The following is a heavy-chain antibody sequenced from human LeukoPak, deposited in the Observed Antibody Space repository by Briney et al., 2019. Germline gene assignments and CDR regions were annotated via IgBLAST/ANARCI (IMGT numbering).Heavy chain of an antibody. CDR3: ATEPFADYESSGSLPSPFDY. V-gene: IGHV1-69*06. CDR1: GGTFSNYA. Sequence: GASVKVSCKASGGTFSNYAISWVRQAPGQGLEWMGGIIPIFGTANYAQKFRGRVTITADKSTRTAYMELSSLRSEDTAVYYCATEPFADYESSGSLPSPFDYWGQGTLVTVSS. CDR2: IIPIFGTA. D-gene: IGHD3-22*01. J-gene: IGHJ4*02.